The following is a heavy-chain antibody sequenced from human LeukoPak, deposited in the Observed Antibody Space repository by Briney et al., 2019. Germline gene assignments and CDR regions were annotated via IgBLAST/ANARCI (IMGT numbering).Heavy chain of an antibody. Sequence: SETLSLTCTVSGGSISSGDYYWSWIRQPPGKGLEWIGYIYYSGSTYYNPSLKSRVTISVDTSKNQFSLKLNSVTAADTAVYYCARLNNGWYYFDYWGPGTLVTVSS. D-gene: IGHD6-19*01. CDR1: GGSISSGDYY. J-gene: IGHJ4*02. V-gene: IGHV4-30-4*08. CDR2: IYYSGST. CDR3: ARLNNGWYYFDY.